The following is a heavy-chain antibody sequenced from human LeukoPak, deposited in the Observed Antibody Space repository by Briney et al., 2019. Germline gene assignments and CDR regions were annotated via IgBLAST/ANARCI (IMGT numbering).Heavy chain of an antibody. Sequence: GGSLRLSCAASGISFSSHGMHWVRQAPGKGLEWVAVIWYDGSNIYYADSVKGRFTISRDNSKNTLYLQMNSLRAEDTAVYYCARAPGADGALDYWGQGTLVTVSS. V-gene: IGHV3-33*01. CDR2: IWYDGSNI. D-gene: IGHD3-10*01. CDR3: ARAPGADGALDY. J-gene: IGHJ4*02. CDR1: GISFSSHG.